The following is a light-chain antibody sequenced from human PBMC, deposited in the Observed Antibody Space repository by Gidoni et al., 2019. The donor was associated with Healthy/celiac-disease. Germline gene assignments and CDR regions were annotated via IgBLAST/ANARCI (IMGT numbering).Light chain of an antibody. CDR3: SSYTSSSTLYV. CDR2: EVS. CDR1: SSDVGGYNY. J-gene: IGLJ1*01. V-gene: IGLV2-14*01. Sequence: QSALTHPASVSGSPGQSITISCTGTSSDVGGYNYVSWYQQHPGKAPKLMFYEVSNRPSGVSNRFSGSKSGNTASLTISGLQAEDEADYYCSSYTSSSTLYVFGTGTKVTVL.